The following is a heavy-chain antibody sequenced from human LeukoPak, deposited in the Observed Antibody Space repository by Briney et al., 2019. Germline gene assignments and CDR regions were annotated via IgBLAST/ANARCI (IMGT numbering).Heavy chain of an antibody. J-gene: IGHJ4*02. CDR3: ASPDTPTVTTSFLPY. D-gene: IGHD4-17*01. Sequence: PGGSLRLSCAASGFTFSSYSMNWVRQAPGKGLEWVSYISSSSSTIYYADSVKGRFTISRDNSKNTLYLQMNSLRAEDTAVYYCASPDTPTVTTSFLPYWGQGTLVTVSS. CDR1: GFTFSSYS. CDR2: ISSSSSTI. V-gene: IGHV3-48*01.